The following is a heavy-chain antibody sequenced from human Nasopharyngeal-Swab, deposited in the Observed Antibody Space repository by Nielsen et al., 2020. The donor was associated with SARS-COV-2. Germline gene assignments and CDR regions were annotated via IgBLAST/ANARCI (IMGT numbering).Heavy chain of an antibody. V-gene: IGHV4-59*01. Sequence: WIRQPPGKGPEWIGYIYYSGSTSYNPSLKSRVTISVDTSKNQFSLKVRSVTAADTAVYYCARGSDYRAFDIWGQGTMVTVSS. D-gene: IGHD1-26*01. CDR3: ARGSDYRAFDI. CDR2: IYYSGST. J-gene: IGHJ3*02.